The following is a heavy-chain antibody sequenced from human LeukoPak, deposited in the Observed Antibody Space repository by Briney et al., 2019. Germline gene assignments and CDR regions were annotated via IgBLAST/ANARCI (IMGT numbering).Heavy chain of an antibody. V-gene: IGHV1-2*02. J-gene: IGHJ4*02. Sequence: ASVKVSCKASGYTFTGYYIHWVRQAPGQGLEWMGWINPNSGGTKYAQTFQGRVTMTRDTSSNSAYMDLTRLKSDDTAVYYCARARVPIAVAGLYYFDYWGQGALVTVSS. CDR3: ARARVPIAVAGLYYFDY. CDR1: GYTFTGYY. CDR2: INPNSGGT. D-gene: IGHD6-19*01.